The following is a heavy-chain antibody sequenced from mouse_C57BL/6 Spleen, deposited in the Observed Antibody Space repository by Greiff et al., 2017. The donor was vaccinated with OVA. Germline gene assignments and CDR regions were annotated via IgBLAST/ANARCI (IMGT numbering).Heavy chain of an antibody. CDR1: GFTFSDYG. J-gene: IGHJ3*01. CDR2: ISSGSSTI. Sequence: DVMLVESGGGLVKPGGSLKLSCAASGFTFSDYGMHWVRQAPEKGLEWVAYISSGSSTIYYADTVKGRFTISRDNAKNTLFLQMTSLRSEDTAMYYCARRRDSAWFAYWGQGTLVTVSA. V-gene: IGHV5-17*01. D-gene: IGHD3-1*01. CDR3: ARRRDSAWFAY.